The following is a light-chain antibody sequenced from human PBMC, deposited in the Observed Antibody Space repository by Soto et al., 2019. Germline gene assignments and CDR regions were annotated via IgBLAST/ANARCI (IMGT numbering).Light chain of an antibody. J-gene: IGLJ1*01. CDR1: SGDVGGYDY. CDR3: SSHTSGSTRV. CDR2: EVT. V-gene: IGLV2-14*01. Sequence: QSALTQPASVSGSPGQSIAISCTGTSGDVGGYDYVSWYQQHPDKAPKLMIYEVTKRPSWVSNRFSGSKSGNTASLTISGLQPEDEADDYCSSHTSGSTRVFGSGTKLTVL.